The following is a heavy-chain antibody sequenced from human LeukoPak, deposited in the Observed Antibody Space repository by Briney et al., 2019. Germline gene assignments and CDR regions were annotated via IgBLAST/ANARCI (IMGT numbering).Heavy chain of an antibody. J-gene: IGHJ6*03. V-gene: IGHV3-30*02. CDR1: GFTFSSYG. CDR2: IRYDGSNK. CDR3: ARGPSGYCSGGSCYYKSHCMDV. D-gene: IGHD2-15*01. Sequence: PEGSLRLSCAASGFTFSSYGMHWVRQAPGEGLEWVTFIRYDGSNKYYAVSVKGRFTISRDNSKNTLYLQMNSLRAEDTAVYYCARGPSGYCSGGSCYYKSHCMDVWGKGTTVTISS.